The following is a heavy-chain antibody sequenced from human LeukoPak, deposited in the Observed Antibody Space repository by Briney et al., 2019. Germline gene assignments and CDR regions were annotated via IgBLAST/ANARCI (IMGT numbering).Heavy chain of an antibody. D-gene: IGHD5-18*01. V-gene: IGHV4-59*01. J-gene: IGHJ6*03. CDR1: GGSISSYY. Sequence: SETLSLTCTVSGGSISSYYWSWIRQPPGKGLEWIGYIYYSGSTNYNPSLKSRVTISVDTSKNQFSLKLSSVTAADTAVYYCARETRGYSYGYRHYYYMDVWGKGTTVTISS. CDR2: IYYSGST. CDR3: ARETRGYSYGYRHYYYMDV.